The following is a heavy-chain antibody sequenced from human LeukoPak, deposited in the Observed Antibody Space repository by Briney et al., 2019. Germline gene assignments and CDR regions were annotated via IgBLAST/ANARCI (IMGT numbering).Heavy chain of an antibody. CDR2: IYYSGST. V-gene: IGHV4-39*01. CDR1: GGSISSSSYY. D-gene: IGHD6-13*01. Sequence: PSETLSLTCTVSGGSISSSSYYWGWIRQPPGKGLEWIGSIYYSGSTYYNPSLKSRVTITVDTSKNRFSLKLSSVTAADTAVYYCARFSSSSPYFDYWGQGTLVTVSS. CDR3: ARFSSSSPYFDY. J-gene: IGHJ4*02.